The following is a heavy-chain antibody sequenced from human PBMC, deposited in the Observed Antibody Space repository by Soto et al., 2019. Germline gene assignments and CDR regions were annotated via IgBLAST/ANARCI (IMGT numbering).Heavy chain of an antibody. D-gene: IGHD2-2*01. J-gene: IGHJ6*02. V-gene: IGHV3-48*03. CDR3: ARSDIVVVPAADDDYYGMDV. Sequence: GGSLRLSCAASGFTFSSYDMNWVRQAPGKGLEWVSYISSSGSTIYYADSVKGRFTISRDNAKNSLYLQMNSLRAEDAAVYYCARSDIVVVPAADDDYYGMDVWGQGTTVTVSS. CDR2: ISSSGSTI. CDR1: GFTFSSYD.